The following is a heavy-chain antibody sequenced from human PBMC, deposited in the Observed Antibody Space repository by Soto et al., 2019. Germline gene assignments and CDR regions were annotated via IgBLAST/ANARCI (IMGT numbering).Heavy chain of an antibody. CDR1: GGTFSSYA. J-gene: IGHJ6*02. V-gene: IGHV1-69*12. Sequence: QVQLVQSGAEVKKPGSSVKVSCKASGGTFSSYAISWVRQAPGQGLEWMGGIIPIFGTANYAQKFQGRVTITADESTSTAYMERSSLRSEDTAVYYCARRRISGSYAGSLGGGYYYGMDVWGQGTTVTVSS. D-gene: IGHD1-26*01. CDR2: IIPIFGTA. CDR3: ARRRISGSYAGSLGGGYYYGMDV.